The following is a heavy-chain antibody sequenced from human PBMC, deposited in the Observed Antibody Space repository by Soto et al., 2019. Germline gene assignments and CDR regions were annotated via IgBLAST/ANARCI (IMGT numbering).Heavy chain of an antibody. CDR3: ARQYSSSSPLYYYYYGMDV. CDR1: GYSFTSYW. CDR2: IYPGDSDT. D-gene: IGHD6-6*01. Sequence: PGESLKISCKGSGYSFTSYWIGWVRQMPGKGLEWMGIIYPGDSDTRYSPSFQGQVTISADKSNSTASLQWSSLKASDTAMYYCARQYSSSSPLYYYYYGMDVWGQGTTVTVSS. J-gene: IGHJ6*02. V-gene: IGHV5-51*01.